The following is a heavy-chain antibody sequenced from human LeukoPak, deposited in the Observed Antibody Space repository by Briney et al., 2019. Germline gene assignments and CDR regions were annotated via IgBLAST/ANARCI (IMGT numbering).Heavy chain of an antibody. CDR3: ARLTTGFCSGGSCYSDHYYFYMDV. CDR2: IYYSGRA. CDR1: SGSISSSDYY. D-gene: IGHD2-15*01. V-gene: IGHV4-39*01. Sequence: PSETLSLTCTVSSGSISSSDYYWGWMRQPPGKGLEWIGTIYYSGRAYYSPSLKSRVTISVDTSKSQFSLKLNSLTAADTAVYYCARLTTGFCSGGSCYSDHYYFYMDVWAKGTTVTVSS. J-gene: IGHJ6*03.